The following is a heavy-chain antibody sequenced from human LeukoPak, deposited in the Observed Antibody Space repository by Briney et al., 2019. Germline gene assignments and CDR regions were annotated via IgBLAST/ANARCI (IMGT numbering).Heavy chain of an antibody. V-gene: IGHV3-30*02. Sequence: PGGSLRLSCAASGFTFSSYGMHWVRQAPGKGLEWVAFIRYDGSNKYYADSVKGRFTISRDNSKNTPYLQMNSLRAEDTAVYYCAKGSKEVLFTRDHCMDVWGKGTTVTISS. CDR3: AKGSKEVLFTRDHCMDV. CDR2: IRYDGSNK. J-gene: IGHJ6*03. D-gene: IGHD3-3*01. CDR1: GFTFSSYG.